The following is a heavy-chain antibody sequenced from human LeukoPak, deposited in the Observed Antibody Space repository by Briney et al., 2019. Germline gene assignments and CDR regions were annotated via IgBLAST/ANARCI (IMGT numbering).Heavy chain of an antibody. J-gene: IGHJ4*02. CDR2: ISDSGGAT. D-gene: IGHD3-10*01. V-gene: IGHV3-23*01. Sequence: TGGSLRLSCAASGVTLSNYGMAWVRQAPGKGLEWVAGISDSGGATNYADSVKGRFTISRDNAKNTLYLQMSSLRAEDTAVYFCAKRGVVIRVILVGFHKQAYYFDSWGQGALVTVAS. CDR3: AKRGVVIRVILVGFHKQAYYFDS. CDR1: GVTLSNYG.